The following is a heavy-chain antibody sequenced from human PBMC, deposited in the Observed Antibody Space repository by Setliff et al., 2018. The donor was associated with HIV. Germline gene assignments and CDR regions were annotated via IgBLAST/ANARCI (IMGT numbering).Heavy chain of an antibody. CDR1: GYTFTSYI. CDR2: ISAYNGNT. D-gene: IGHD3-22*01. V-gene: IGHV1-18*01. J-gene: IGHJ3*02. Sequence: ASVKVSCKASGYTFTSYIMNWVRQAPGQGLERMGWISAYNGNTKYAQKFQGRATMTTDTSTSTAYMELRSLRSDDTAVYYCARSRYDSGGYPDAFDIWGQGTMVTVSS. CDR3: ARSRYDSGGYPDAFDI.